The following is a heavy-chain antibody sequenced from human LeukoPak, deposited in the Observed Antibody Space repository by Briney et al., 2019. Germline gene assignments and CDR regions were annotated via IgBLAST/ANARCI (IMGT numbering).Heavy chain of an antibody. CDR2: ISSSSYI. Sequence: PGGSLRLSCAASGFTFSSYSMNWVRQAPGKGLEWVSSISSSSYIYYADSVKGRFTISRDNAKNSLYLQMNSLRAEDTAVYYCASQWGSSSFLDAFDIWGQGTMVTVSS. CDR1: GFTFSSYS. CDR3: ASQWGSSSFLDAFDI. J-gene: IGHJ3*02. V-gene: IGHV3-21*01. D-gene: IGHD6-13*01.